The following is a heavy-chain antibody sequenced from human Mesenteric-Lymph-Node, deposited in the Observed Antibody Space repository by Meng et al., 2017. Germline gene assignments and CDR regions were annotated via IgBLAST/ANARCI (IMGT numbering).Heavy chain of an antibody. CDR3: ARDTSTSLDY. D-gene: IGHD2/OR15-2a*01. CDR1: GFTFTDHY. Sequence: EVQLVESGGGLVQPGGSLIRSCAASGFTFTDHYMDWVRQAPGKGLEWVGRITNTPNRYPTNYAASVKGRFTISRDDSKNSLYLEMNSLKIEDTAVYYCARDTSTSLDYWGQGALVTVSS. CDR2: ITNTPNRYPT. J-gene: IGHJ4*02. V-gene: IGHV3-72*01.